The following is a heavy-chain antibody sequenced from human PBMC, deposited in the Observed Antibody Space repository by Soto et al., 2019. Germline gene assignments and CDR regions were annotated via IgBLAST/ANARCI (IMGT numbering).Heavy chain of an antibody. J-gene: IGHJ5*02. Sequence: SETLSLTCAVYGGSFSGYYWSWIRQPPGKGLEWIGEINHSGSTNYNPSLKSRVTISVDTSKNQFSLKLSSVTAADTAVYYCARGVNRITISYNWFDPWGQGTLVTVSS. D-gene: IGHD3-9*01. CDR1: GGSFSGYY. CDR2: INHSGST. V-gene: IGHV4-34*01. CDR3: ARGVNRITISYNWFDP.